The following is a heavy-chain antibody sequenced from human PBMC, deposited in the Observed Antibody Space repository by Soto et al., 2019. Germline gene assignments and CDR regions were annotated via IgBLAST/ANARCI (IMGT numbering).Heavy chain of an antibody. CDR1: GFTFSSYS. CDR2: ISSSSSTI. V-gene: IGHV3-48*02. CDR3: ARDLDYYDSSGYPYGMDV. D-gene: IGHD3-22*01. Sequence: GGSLRLSCAASGFTFSSYSMNWVRQAPGKGLEWVSYISSSSSTIYYADSVKGRFTISRENAKNSLYLQMNSLRDEDTAVYYCARDLDYYDSSGYPYGMDVWGQGTTVTVSS. J-gene: IGHJ6*02.